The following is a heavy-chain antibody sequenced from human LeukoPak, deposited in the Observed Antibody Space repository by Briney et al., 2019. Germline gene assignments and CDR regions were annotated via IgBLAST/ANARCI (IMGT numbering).Heavy chain of an antibody. CDR1: GGSISSGGYY. D-gene: IGHD3-22*01. CDR2: IYYSGST. J-gene: IGHJ6*02. CDR3: ARDRAQYYHDSSGPRKFGYYYYYGMDV. Sequence: SQTLSLTCTVSGGSISSGGYYWSWIRQHPGKGLEWIGYIYYSGSTYYNPSLKSRVTISVDTSKNQFSLKLSSVTAADTAVYYCARDRAQYYHDSSGPRKFGYYYYYGMDVWGQGTTVTVSS. V-gene: IGHV4-31*03.